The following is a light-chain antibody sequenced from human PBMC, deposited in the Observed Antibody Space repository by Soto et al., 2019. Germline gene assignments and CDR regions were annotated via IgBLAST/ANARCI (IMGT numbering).Light chain of an antibody. J-gene: IGKJ5*01. CDR1: QSVSTY. Sequence: IVLPQSPATLSLVPGESATVSCRAIQSVSTYLDWYKQKPGTAPRLLIYDAFNRATGVPDRLRGSGSGKEFTITISGLEPEDFSVYYCQQRDKWPITCGQGTRLEIK. CDR3: QQRDKWPIT. V-gene: IGKV3-11*01. CDR2: DAF.